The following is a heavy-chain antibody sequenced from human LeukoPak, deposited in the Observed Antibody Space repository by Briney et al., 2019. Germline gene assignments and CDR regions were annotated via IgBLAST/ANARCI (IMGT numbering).Heavy chain of an antibody. J-gene: IGHJ4*02. CDR1: GFTFSSYT. CDR3: AKEWMDLAVDY. V-gene: IGHV3-21*01. D-gene: IGHD2-2*03. CDR2: ISGDSRYI. Sequence: GGSLRLSCAASGFTFSSYTINWVRQAPGKGLEWVSAISGDSRYIYYADSVKGRFTISRDNAKNSLYLQMNNLRVEDAAVYYCAKEWMDLAVDYWGQGTLVTVSS.